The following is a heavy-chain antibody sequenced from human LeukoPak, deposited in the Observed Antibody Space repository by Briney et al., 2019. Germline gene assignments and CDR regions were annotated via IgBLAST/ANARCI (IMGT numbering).Heavy chain of an antibody. J-gene: IGHJ6*02. D-gene: IGHD3-3*01. CDR3: ARVVCWSGYYLPSHYYGMDV. CDR1: GGSISSGGYY. Sequence: SETLSLTCTVSGGSISSGGYYWSWIRQHPGKGLEWIGYIYYSGSTYYNPSLKSRVTISVDTSKNQFSLKLSSVTAADTAVYYCARVVCWSGYYLPSHYYGMDVWGQGTTVTVSS. V-gene: IGHV4-31*03. CDR2: IYYSGST.